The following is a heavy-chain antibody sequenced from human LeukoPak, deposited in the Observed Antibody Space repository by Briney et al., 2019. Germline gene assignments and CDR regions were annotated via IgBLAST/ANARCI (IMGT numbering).Heavy chain of an antibody. CDR3: VRMYYDILTGYSSWFDP. CDR2: ISSSSSYI. Sequence: NPGGSLRLSCAASGFTFSSYSMNWVRQAPGKGLEWVSSISSSSSYIYYADPVKGRFTISRDNAKNSLYLQMNSLRAEDTAVYYCVRMYYDILTGYSSWFDPWGQGTLVTVSS. V-gene: IGHV3-21*01. J-gene: IGHJ5*02. D-gene: IGHD3-9*01. CDR1: GFTFSSYS.